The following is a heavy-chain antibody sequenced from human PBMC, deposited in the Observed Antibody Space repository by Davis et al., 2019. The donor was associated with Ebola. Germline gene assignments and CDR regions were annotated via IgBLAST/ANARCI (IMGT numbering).Heavy chain of an antibody. CDR2: ISSSSSYI. D-gene: IGHD3-10*01. V-gene: IGHV3-21*01. Sequence: GESLKISCAASGFTFSSYSRNWVRQAPGKGLEWVSSISSSSSYIYYADSVKGRFTNSRENAKNSLYLQMNSLRAEDTAVYYCASGVWFGGDYWGQGTLVTVSS. J-gene: IGHJ4*02. CDR3: ASGVWFGGDY. CDR1: GFTFSSYS.